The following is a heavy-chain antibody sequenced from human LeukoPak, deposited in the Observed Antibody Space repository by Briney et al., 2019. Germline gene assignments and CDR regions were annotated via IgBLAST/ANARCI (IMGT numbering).Heavy chain of an antibody. CDR3: ARGNRPYGEHEAFDI. CDR1: FTSYY. V-gene: IGHV4-34*01. J-gene: IGHJ3*02. D-gene: IGHD3-10*01. Sequence: FTSYYMHWVRQAPGQGLEWIGEIDHSGSTNYNPSLQSRVTISVDTSKNQFSLKVSSVSAADTAVYYCARGNRPYGEHEAFDIWGHGTTVTVST. CDR2: IDHSGST.